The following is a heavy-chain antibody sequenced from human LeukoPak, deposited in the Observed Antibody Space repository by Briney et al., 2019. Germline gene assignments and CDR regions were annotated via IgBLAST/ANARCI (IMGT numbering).Heavy chain of an antibody. CDR1: GFTFSRYW. CDR2: IKTDGSIT. Sequence: PGGSLRLSCAASGFTFSRYWMHWVRHAPGKGPVWVSRIKTDGSITIYADSVEGRYTLSRDNAKNTLYLKINTLRAEDTAVYYCASPCCSGGSCYREAFDSWGQGTLVTVSS. J-gene: IGHJ4*02. CDR3: ASPCCSGGSCYREAFDS. V-gene: IGHV3-74*01. D-gene: IGHD2-15*01.